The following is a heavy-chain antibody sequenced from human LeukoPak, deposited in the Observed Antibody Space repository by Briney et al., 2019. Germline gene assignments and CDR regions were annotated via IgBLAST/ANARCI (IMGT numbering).Heavy chain of an antibody. V-gene: IGHV3-23*01. Sequence: GGSLRLSCAASGFTFSAYAMNWVRQAQGKGLEWVSVISGSGGSTYYADSVKGRFTISRDNSKNTLYLQMNSLRAEDTAVYYCAKDFVVVRARYFDCWGQGTLVTVSS. D-gene: IGHD2-2*01. CDR2: ISGSGGST. J-gene: IGHJ4*02. CDR1: GFTFSAYA. CDR3: AKDFVVVRARYFDC.